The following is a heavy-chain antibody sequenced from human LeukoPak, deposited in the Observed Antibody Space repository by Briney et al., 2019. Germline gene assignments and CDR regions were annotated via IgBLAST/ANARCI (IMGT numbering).Heavy chain of an antibody. V-gene: IGHV1-2*04. J-gene: IGHJ4*02. CDR1: GYTFTGYY. D-gene: IGHD3-10*01. Sequence: ASVKVSCKASGYTFTGYYMHWMRQAPGQGLEWMGWINPNSGGTNYAQKFQGWVTMTRDTSISTAYMELSRLRSDDTAVYYCARDHQYYYGSGSYYFDYWGQGTLVTVSS. CDR2: INPNSGGT. CDR3: ARDHQYYYGSGSYYFDY.